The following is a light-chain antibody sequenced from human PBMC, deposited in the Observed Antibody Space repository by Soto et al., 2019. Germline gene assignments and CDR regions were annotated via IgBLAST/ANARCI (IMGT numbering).Light chain of an antibody. Sequence: DIQMTQSPSSLSASVGDRVTITCQASQDLNNFLNWYQQKPGKAPRLLIYDASNLETGVPSRFSGSGSGTDFTFTISSLQPEDIATYYCQQYDNLPYTFGQGTKLEIK. J-gene: IGKJ2*01. V-gene: IGKV1-33*01. CDR1: QDLNNF. CDR2: DAS. CDR3: QQYDNLPYT.